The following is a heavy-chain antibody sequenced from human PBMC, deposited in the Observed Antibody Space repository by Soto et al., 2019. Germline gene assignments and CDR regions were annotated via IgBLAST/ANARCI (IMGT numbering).Heavy chain of an antibody. V-gene: IGHV1-18*01. CDR2: ISGYNGDT. CDR3: AKKGQLPYYYSGRDV. CDR1: GYTFTRYG. J-gene: IGHJ6*02. Sequence: ASVKVSCKTSGYTFTRYGISWVRQAPGQGLEWMGWISGYNGDTNYAQKFQDRVTMTIDTSTTTVYMELRSLTSDDTAVYYCAKKGQLPYYYSGRDVWRQGTTVTASS. D-gene: IGHD6-6*01.